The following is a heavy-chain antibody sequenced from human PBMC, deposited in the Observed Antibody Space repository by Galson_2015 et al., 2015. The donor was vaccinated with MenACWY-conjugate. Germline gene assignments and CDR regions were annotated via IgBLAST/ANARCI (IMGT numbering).Heavy chain of an antibody. CDR3: AGGYCSSTSCESDYYYYGMDV. V-gene: IGHV4-59*01. J-gene: IGHJ6*02. Sequence: SETLSLTCTVSGGSISSYYWSWIRQPPGEGLEWIGYIYYSGSTNYNPSLKSRVTISVDTSKNQFSLKLSSVTAADTAVYYCAGGYCSSTSCESDYYYYGMDVWGQGTTVTVSS. CDR1: GGSISSYY. CDR2: IYYSGST. D-gene: IGHD2-2*03.